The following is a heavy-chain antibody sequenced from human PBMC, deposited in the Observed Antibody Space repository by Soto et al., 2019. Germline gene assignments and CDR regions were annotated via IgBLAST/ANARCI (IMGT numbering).Heavy chain of an antibody. CDR1: GGSMSSSNW. Sequence: QVQLQESGPGLVKPSGTLSLTCTVSGGSMSSSNWWNWVRQSPGKGLEWIGEAHHSGRTNYNPSLKSRVTISVDKSKNHFSLKLSSVTAADTAVYYFVRSEATGLDYWGQGTLVTVSS. CDR3: VRSEATGLDY. J-gene: IGHJ4*02. D-gene: IGHD1-26*01. V-gene: IGHV4-4*02. CDR2: AHHSGRT.